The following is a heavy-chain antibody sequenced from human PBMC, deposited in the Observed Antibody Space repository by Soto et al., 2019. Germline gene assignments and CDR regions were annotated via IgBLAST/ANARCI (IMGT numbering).Heavy chain of an antibody. CDR3: ARDDEDFWSRYPDY. J-gene: IGHJ4*02. Sequence: ASVKVSCKTSGYPFTSYGISWVRQAPGQGLEWMGWISAYNGNTNYAQKLQGRVTMTTETSTSTAYMELRSLRSHDTAVYYCARDDEDFWSRYPDYWGQGTLVTVS. CDR1: GYPFTSYG. V-gene: IGHV1-18*01. CDR2: ISAYNGNT. D-gene: IGHD3-3*01.